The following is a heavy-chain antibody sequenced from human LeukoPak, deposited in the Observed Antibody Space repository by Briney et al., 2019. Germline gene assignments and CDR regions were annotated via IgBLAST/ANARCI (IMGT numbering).Heavy chain of an antibody. Sequence: HGESLKISCKGSGYSFTSYWIGWVRQMPGKGLEWMGIIYPGDSDTRYSPSFQGQVTISADKSISTAYLQWSSLKASDTAMYYCARHQNVVVVAATGGFDPWGQGTLVTVSS. CDR1: GYSFTSYW. CDR2: IYPGDSDT. J-gene: IGHJ5*02. D-gene: IGHD2-15*01. CDR3: ARHQNVVVVAATGGFDP. V-gene: IGHV5-51*01.